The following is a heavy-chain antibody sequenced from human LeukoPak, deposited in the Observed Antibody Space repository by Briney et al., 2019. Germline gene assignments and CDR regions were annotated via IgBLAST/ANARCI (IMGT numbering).Heavy chain of an antibody. D-gene: IGHD1-26*01. CDR3: AKNRATVPVTNWFDP. J-gene: IGHJ5*02. CDR2: ISYDGSNK. V-gene: IGHV3-30*18. CDR1: GFTFSSYG. Sequence: PGGSLRLSCAASGFTFSSYGMHWVRQAPGKGLEWVAVISYDGSNKYYAISVKVRFANSRDNSKNTLYLQINSLRAEDTAVYYCAKNRATVPVTNWFDPWGQGTLVTVSS.